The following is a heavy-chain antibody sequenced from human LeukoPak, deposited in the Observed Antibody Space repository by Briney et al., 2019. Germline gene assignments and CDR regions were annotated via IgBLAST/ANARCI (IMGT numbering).Heavy chain of an antibody. D-gene: IGHD6-13*01. CDR2: IYYSGST. CDR1: GGSISPYY. V-gene: IGHV4-59*01. CDR3: ASMRASTRAAAGNDY. Sequence: SETLSLTCTVSGGSISPYYWSWIRQPPGKGLEWIGYIYYSGSTNYNPSLKSRVTISLDTSKNQFSLKLSSVTAADTAVYAGASMRASTRAAAGNDYWGQGTLVTVSS. J-gene: IGHJ4*02.